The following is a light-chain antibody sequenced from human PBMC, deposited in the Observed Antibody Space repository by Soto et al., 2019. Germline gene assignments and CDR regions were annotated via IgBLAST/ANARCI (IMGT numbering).Light chain of an antibody. J-gene: IGLJ1*01. V-gene: IGLV2-14*03. CDR2: EVS. CDR3: SSYTISNTLPFV. Sequence: QSVLTQPASVSGSPGQSITISCTGTSSDVGGYNYVSWYQQHPGKAPKLMIYEVSKRPSGVSNRSSGSKSGNTASLTISGLQAEDEADYYCSSYTISNTLPFVFGTGTKVTVL. CDR1: SSDVGGYNY.